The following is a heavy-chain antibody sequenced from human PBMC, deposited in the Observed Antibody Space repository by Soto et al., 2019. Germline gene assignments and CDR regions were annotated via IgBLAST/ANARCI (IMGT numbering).Heavy chain of an antibody. D-gene: IGHD2-2*02. CDR2: ISYDGSEK. V-gene: IGHV3-30*18. CDR1: GFTFNTYG. J-gene: IGHJ4*02. Sequence: GGSLRLSCAASGFTFNTYGMHWVRQASGKGLEWVAVISYDGSEKCYVDSVKGRFTISKDNSKNTLYLQMNSLRPEDTAVYYCAKSPNFYCSSPNCYKYYFDHWGQGTRVTVS. CDR3: AKSPNFYCSSPNCYKYYFDH.